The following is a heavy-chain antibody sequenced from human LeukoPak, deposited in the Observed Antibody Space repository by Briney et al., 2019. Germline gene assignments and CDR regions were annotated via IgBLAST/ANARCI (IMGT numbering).Heavy chain of an antibody. J-gene: IGHJ6*02. CDR3: ARDLGTPYSGSYYYYYGMDV. CDR1: GYTFTSYG. CDR2: ISAYNGNT. V-gene: IGHV1-18*01. Sequence: GASVKVSCKASGYTFTSYGISWVRQAPGQGLEWMGWISAYNGNTNYAQKLQSRVTMTTDTSTSTAYMELRSLRSDDTAVYYCARDLGTPYSGSYYYYYGMDVWGQGTTVTVSS. D-gene: IGHD1-26*01.